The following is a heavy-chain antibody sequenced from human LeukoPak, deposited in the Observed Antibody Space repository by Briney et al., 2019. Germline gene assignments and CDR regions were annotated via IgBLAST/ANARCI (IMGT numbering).Heavy chain of an antibody. CDR3: ARTSARGSYSIDY. D-gene: IGHD1-26*01. V-gene: IGHV4-34*01. CDR2: INHSGST. CDR1: GGSFSGYY. J-gene: IGHJ4*02. Sequence: SETLSLTCAVYGGSFSGYYWSWIRQPPGKGLEWIGEINHSGSTNYNPPLKSRATISVDTSKNQFSLKLSSVTAADTAVYYCARTSARGSYSIDYWGQGTLVTVSS.